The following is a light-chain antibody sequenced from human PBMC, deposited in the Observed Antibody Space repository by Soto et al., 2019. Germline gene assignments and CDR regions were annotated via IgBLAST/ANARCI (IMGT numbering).Light chain of an antibody. V-gene: IGLV2-14*01. CDR3: SSYTSSSYTSSSTLYV. Sequence: QLVLTQPASVSGSPGQSITISCTGTSNDVGGYNYVSWYQQYPGKAPKLMIYDVSNRPSGVSNRFSGSKSGNTASLTISGLQAEDEADYYCSSYTSSSYTSSSTLYVFGTGTKLTVL. CDR1: SNDVGGYNY. J-gene: IGLJ1*01. CDR2: DVS.